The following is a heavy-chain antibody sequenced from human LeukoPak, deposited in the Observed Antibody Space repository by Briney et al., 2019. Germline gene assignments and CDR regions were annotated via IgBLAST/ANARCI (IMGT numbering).Heavy chain of an antibody. CDR3: ARAALYYYYYMDV. CDR2: ISSSGSTI. J-gene: IGHJ6*03. V-gene: IGHV3-11*01. CDR1: GFTFSDYY. D-gene: IGHD6-13*01. Sequence: GGSLRLSCAASGFTFSDYYMSWIRQAPGEGLEWVSYISSSGSTIYYADSVKGRFTISRDNAKNSLYLQMNSLRAEDTAVYYCARAALYYYYYMDVWGKGTTVTVS.